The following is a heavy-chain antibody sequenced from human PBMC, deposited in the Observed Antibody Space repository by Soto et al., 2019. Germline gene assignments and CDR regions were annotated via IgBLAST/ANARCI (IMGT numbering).Heavy chain of an antibody. Sequence: SETLSLTCTVSGGSISSDGNYWSWIRQHPGKGLEWIGYIYYSGSTYYNPSLKSRVTISVDTSKNQFSLKLNSVTAADTAVYYCARARMVRGIIYYYGMDVWVQGTTVTV. CDR1: GGSISSDGNY. J-gene: IGHJ6*02. V-gene: IGHV4-31*03. D-gene: IGHD3-10*01. CDR2: IYYSGST. CDR3: ARARMVRGIIYYYGMDV.